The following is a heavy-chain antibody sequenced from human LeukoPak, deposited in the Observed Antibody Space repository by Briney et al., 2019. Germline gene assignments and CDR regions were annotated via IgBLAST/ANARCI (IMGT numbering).Heavy chain of an antibody. Sequence: SETLSLTCTVSGGSISNYYWSWIRQPPGKGLEWIGYISYSGSTNHNPSLKSRVTISVDTSKNQFSLKLSSVTAADTAVYYCARGLIGSSSWYGSVDYWGQGTLVTVSS. CDR2: ISYSGST. CDR1: GGSISNYY. D-gene: IGHD6-13*01. J-gene: IGHJ4*02. V-gene: IGHV4-59*12. CDR3: ARGLIGSSSWYGSVDY.